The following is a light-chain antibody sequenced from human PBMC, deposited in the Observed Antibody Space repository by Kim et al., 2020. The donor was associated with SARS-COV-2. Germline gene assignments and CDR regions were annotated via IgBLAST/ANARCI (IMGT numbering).Light chain of an antibody. J-gene: IGLJ2*01. CDR1: KIGSKS. CDR3: QAWDISSMF. V-gene: IGLV3-21*04. CDR2: YDT. Sequence: SYELTQPPSVSVAPGETASITCAGDKIGSKSVPWYQQRPGQAPVLVIYYDTDRPSGIPERFSGSNSGDTATLTISGVEAEDEADYFCQAWDISSMFFGGG.